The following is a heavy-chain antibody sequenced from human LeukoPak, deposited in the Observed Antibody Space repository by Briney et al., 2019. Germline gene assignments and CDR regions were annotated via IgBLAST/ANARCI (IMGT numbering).Heavy chain of an antibody. D-gene: IGHD6-13*01. Sequence: GGSLRLSCAASGFTVSSNYMSWVRQAPGKGLEWVSVIYSGGSTYYADSVKGRFTISRDNSKNTLYLQMNSLRAEDTAVYYCAKETGYSSSFFDYWGQGTLVTVSS. CDR3: AKETGYSSSFFDY. V-gene: IGHV3-53*05. J-gene: IGHJ4*02. CDR2: IYSGGST. CDR1: GFTVSSNY.